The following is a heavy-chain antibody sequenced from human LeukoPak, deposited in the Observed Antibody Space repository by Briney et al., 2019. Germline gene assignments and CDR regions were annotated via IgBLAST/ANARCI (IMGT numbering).Heavy chain of an antibody. V-gene: IGHV4-39*07. CDR3: ARSDGMDVVVVGFDP. Sequence: SETLSLTCTVSGGSISSSSYYWGWIRQPPGKGLEWIGSIYYSGSTYYNPSLKSRVTISVDTSKNQFSLKLSSVTAADTAVYYCARSDGMDVVVVGFDPWGQGTLVTVSS. D-gene: IGHD2-15*01. J-gene: IGHJ5*02. CDR2: IYYSGST. CDR1: GGSISSSSYY.